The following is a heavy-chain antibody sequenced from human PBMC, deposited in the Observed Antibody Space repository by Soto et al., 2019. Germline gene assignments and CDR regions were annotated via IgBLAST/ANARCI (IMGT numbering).Heavy chain of an antibody. V-gene: IGHV3-7*01. D-gene: IGHD3-22*01. J-gene: IGHJ3*02. Sequence: PGGSLRLSCAASEFTFSTYWMTWVRQAPGKGLEWVANIDQGGGKKYYVDSVKGRFTISRDNAKNSLYLQMNSLRAEDTAVYYCARDRDSPRYYYDSSGYYSAAAFDIWGQGTMITVSS. CDR1: EFTFSTYW. CDR2: IDQGGGKK. CDR3: ARDRDSPRYYYDSSGYYSAAAFDI.